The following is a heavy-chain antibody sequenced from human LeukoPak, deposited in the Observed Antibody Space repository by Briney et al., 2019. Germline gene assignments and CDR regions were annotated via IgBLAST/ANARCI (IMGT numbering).Heavy chain of an antibody. CDR2: ISGSGGST. Sequence: GGSLRLSCAASGFTFSSYAMSWVRQAPGKGLEWVSAISGSGGSTYYADSVKGRFTISRDNSKNTLYLQMNSLRAEDTAVYYCAKDQYYYDSSGYMDVWGKGTTVTVSS. CDR1: GFTFSSYA. D-gene: IGHD3-22*01. CDR3: AKDQYYYDSSGYMDV. J-gene: IGHJ6*04. V-gene: IGHV3-23*01.